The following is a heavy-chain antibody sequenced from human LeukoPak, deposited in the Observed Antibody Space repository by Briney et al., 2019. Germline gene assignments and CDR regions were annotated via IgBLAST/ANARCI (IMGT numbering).Heavy chain of an antibody. Sequence: PGGSLRLSCAASGFTFSSYSMNWVRPAPGEGLEWVSSISSSSSYIYYADSVKGRFTISRDNAKNSLYLQMNSLRAEDTAVYYCARDSGDSSGYYFDAFDIWGQGTMVTVSS. CDR3: ARDSGDSSGYYFDAFDI. V-gene: IGHV3-21*01. CDR2: ISSSSSYI. D-gene: IGHD3-22*01. CDR1: GFTFSSYS. J-gene: IGHJ3*02.